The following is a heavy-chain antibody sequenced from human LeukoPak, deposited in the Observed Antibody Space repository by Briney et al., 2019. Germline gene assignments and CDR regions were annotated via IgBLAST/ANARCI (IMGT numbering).Heavy chain of an antibody. Sequence: SGTLSLTCAVSGGSISSSNWWSWVRQPPGKGLEWIGEIYHSGSTNYNPSLKSRVTISVDTSKNQFSLKLSSVTAADTAVYYCARGRGDYGNFDYWGQGTLVTVSS. CDR3: ARGRGDYGNFDY. D-gene: IGHD4-17*01. J-gene: IGHJ4*02. CDR2: IYHSGST. V-gene: IGHV4-4*02. CDR1: GGSISSSNW.